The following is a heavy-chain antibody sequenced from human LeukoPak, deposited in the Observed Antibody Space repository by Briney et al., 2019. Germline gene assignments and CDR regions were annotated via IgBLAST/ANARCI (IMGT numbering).Heavy chain of an antibody. CDR3: ARADSSGYYHFDY. Sequence: PSETLSLTCAVSGGSISSGGYSWSWIRQPPGKGLEWIGYIYHSGSTYYNPSLKSRVTISVDRSKNQSSLKLSSVTAADTAVYYCARADSSGYYHFDYWGQGTLVTVSS. CDR1: GGSISSGGYS. V-gene: IGHV4-30-2*01. D-gene: IGHD3-22*01. J-gene: IGHJ4*02. CDR2: IYHSGST.